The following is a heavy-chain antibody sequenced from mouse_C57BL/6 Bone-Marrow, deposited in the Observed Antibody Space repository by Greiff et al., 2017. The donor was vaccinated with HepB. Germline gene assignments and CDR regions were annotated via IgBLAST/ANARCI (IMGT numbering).Heavy chain of an antibody. D-gene: IGHD2-2*01. CDR3: AKGVTTGGAWFAY. Sequence: VQLQQPGAELVKPGASVKLSCKASGYTFTSYWMQWVKQRPGQGLEWIGEIDPSDSYTNYNQKFKGKATLTVDTSSSTAYMQLSSLTSEDSAVYYCAKGVTTGGAWFAYWGQGTLVTVSA. CDR2: IDPSDSYT. CDR1: GYTFTSYW. V-gene: IGHV1-50*01. J-gene: IGHJ3*01.